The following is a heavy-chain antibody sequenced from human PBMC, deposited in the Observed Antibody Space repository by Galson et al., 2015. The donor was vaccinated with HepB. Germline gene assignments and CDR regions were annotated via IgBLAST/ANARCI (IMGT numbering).Heavy chain of an antibody. CDR3: ARGAYYDLGPGNY. CDR1: GFTFSSYA. V-gene: IGHV3-30-3*01. J-gene: IGHJ4*01. D-gene: IGHD3-3*01. Sequence: SLRLSCAASGFTFSSYAMHWVRQSPGKGLEWVAVISYDGTKKYYAGSVKGRFTISRDYSENTLYLHMNSLRADDTAVYYCARGAYYDLGPGNYWGHGTLVTVSS. CDR2: ISYDGTKK.